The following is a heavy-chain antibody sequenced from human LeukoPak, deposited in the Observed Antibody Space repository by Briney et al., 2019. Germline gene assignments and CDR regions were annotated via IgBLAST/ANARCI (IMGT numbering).Heavy chain of an antibody. V-gene: IGHV4-59*08. Sequence: SETLSLTCTVSGGSISSYYWSWIRQPPGKGLEWIGCIYYSGSTNYNPSLKSRVTISVDTSKNQFSLKLSSVTAADTAVYYCARHGGGWTFDYWGQGTLVTASS. CDR1: GGSISSYY. CDR3: ARHGGGWTFDY. D-gene: IGHD6-19*01. J-gene: IGHJ4*02. CDR2: IYYSGST.